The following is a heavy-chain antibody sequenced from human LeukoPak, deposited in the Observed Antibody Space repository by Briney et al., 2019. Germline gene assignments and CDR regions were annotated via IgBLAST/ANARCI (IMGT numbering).Heavy chain of an antibody. D-gene: IGHD1-26*01. CDR3: ARGRSSGSPHLFDY. CDR1: GGTFSSYA. Sequence: ASVKVSCKASGGTFSSYAISWVRQAPGQGLEWMGWISAYNGNTNYAQKLQGRVTMTTDTSTSTAYMEQRSLRSDDTAVYYCARGRSSGSPHLFDYWGQGTLVTVSS. CDR2: ISAYNGNT. V-gene: IGHV1-18*01. J-gene: IGHJ4*02.